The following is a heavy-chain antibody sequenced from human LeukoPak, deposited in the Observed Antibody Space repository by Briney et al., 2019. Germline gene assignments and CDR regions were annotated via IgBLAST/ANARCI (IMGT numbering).Heavy chain of an antibody. CDR3: ARAYSSGWYSYYYGMDV. D-gene: IGHD6-19*01. Sequence: GASVKVSCKASGNTFTSYDVNWVRQATGQGLEWMGWMNPNSGNTGYAQKFQGRVTMTRNTSISTAYMELSSLRSEDTAVYYCARAYSSGWYSYYYGMDVWGQGTTVTVSS. CDR1: GNTFTSYD. V-gene: IGHV1-8*01. CDR2: MNPNSGNT. J-gene: IGHJ6*02.